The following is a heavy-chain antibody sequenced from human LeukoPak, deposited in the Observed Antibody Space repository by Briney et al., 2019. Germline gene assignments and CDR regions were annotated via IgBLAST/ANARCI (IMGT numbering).Heavy chain of an antibody. J-gene: IGHJ4*02. Sequence: PGRSLRLSCAASGFTFDDYAMHWVRQAPGKGLEWVSGISWNSGSIGYADSVKGRFTISRDNAKNSLYLQMNSLRAEDTAVYYCAREKDTAMVLDYWGQGTLVTVSS. D-gene: IGHD5-18*01. CDR1: GFTFDDYA. CDR3: AREKDTAMVLDY. V-gene: IGHV3-9*01. CDR2: ISWNSGSI.